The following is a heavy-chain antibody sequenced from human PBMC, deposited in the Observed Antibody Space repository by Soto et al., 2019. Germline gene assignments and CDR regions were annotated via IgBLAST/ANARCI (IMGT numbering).Heavy chain of an antibody. Sequence: GGSLRLSCAASGFTFSSYWMHWVRQAPGKGLVWVSRINSDGSSTSYADSVKGRFTISRDNAKNTLYLQMNSLRAEDTAVYYCARDHPFRDYDFWSGYPHAFDIWGQGTMVTVS. J-gene: IGHJ3*02. V-gene: IGHV3-74*01. D-gene: IGHD3-3*01. CDR1: GFTFSSYW. CDR3: ARDHPFRDYDFWSGYPHAFDI. CDR2: INSDGSST.